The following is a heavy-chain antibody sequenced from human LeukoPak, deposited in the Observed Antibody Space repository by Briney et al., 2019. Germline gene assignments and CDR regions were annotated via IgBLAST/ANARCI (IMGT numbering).Heavy chain of an antibody. CDR2: IYYSGST. J-gene: IGHJ4*02. V-gene: IGHV4-59*08. D-gene: IGHD4-17*01. Sequence: SETLSLTCTVSGGSIRSYYWSWIRQPPGKGLEWIGYIYYSGSTNYNPSLKSRVTISVDTSKNQFSLKLSSVTAADTAVYYCAPYGDEDYFDYWGQGTLATVSS. CDR1: GGSIRSYY. CDR3: APYGDEDYFDY.